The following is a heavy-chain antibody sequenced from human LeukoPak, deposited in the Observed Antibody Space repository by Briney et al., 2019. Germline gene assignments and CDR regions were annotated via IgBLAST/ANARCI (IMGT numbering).Heavy chain of an antibody. CDR2: INPNSGGT. CDR3: ARADRLHGGPYLIGP. CDR1: GYSFTDYY. D-gene: IGHD2-21*01. J-gene: IGHJ5*02. V-gene: IGHV1-2*02. Sequence: ASVKVSRKASGYSFTDYYMHWVRQAPGQGLEWMGWINPNSGGTSSARKFQGRVTMTRDTSIATVYMEVSWLTSDDTAIYYCARADRLHGGPYLIGPWGQGTLVTVSS.